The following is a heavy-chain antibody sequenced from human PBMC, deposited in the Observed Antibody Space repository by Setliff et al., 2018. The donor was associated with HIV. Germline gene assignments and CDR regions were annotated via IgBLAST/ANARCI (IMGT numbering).Heavy chain of an antibody. V-gene: IGHV4-4*09. CDR3: ARRGDGYNWVFQDGAFDI. CDR2: IYTSGST. J-gene: IGHJ3*02. D-gene: IGHD5-12*01. Sequence: PSETLSLTCAVSGYSISIGYYWSWIRQPPGKGLEWIGYIYTSGSTNYNPSLKSRVTISVDTSKNQFSLKLSSVTAADTAVYYCARRGDGYNWVFQDGAFDIWGQGTMVTVSS. CDR1: GYSISIGYY.